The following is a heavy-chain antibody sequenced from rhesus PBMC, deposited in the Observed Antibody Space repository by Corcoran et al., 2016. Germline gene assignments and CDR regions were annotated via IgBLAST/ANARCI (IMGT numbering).Heavy chain of an antibody. Sequence: QLQLQASGPGLVKPSETLSLPCAVSGVSLSSHYWRWIRQSPGKGLEWIGRISGRDASTDYNPSLKSRVTISTDTSKKQFSLKLSSVTAADTAVYYCATRVYTGRYFDIWGPGTPVTISS. CDR2: ISGRDAST. CDR3: ATRVYTGRYFDI. D-gene: IGHD6-25*01. V-gene: IGHV4-173*01. CDR1: GVSLSSHY. J-gene: IGHJ2*01.